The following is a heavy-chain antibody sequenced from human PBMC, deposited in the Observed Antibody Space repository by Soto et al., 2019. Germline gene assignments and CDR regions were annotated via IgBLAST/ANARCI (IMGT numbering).Heavy chain of an antibody. V-gene: IGHV1-3*01. Sequence: ASVKVSCKASGYTFTSYAVHWVRQAPGQRLEWMGRINAGNGNTKYSQKFQGRVTITRDTSASTAYMELSSLRSEDTAVYYCARWRGDYYDSSGYGHDYWGQGTLVTVSS. CDR3: ARWRGDYYDSSGYGHDY. D-gene: IGHD3-22*01. CDR1: GYTFTSYA. CDR2: INAGNGNT. J-gene: IGHJ4*02.